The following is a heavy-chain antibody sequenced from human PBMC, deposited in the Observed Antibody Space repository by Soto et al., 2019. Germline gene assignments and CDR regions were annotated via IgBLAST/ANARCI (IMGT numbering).Heavy chain of an antibody. CDR2: ISGSGGSK. D-gene: IGHD3-10*01. CDR1: GFTFSSYA. J-gene: IGHJ1*01. CDR3: AKDCLWFGELLYLYVQP. Sequence: EVQLLESGGGLVQPGGSLRLSCAASGFTFSSYAMSWVRQAPGKGLEWVSAISGSGGSKYYADSVKGRFTISRDNSKNTLYLQMNSLRTEDTAVYYCAKDCLWFGELLYLYVQPWGQGTLVTVSS. V-gene: IGHV3-23*01.